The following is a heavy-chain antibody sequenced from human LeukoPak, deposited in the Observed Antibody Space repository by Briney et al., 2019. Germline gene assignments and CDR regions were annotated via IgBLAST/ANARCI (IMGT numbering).Heavy chain of an antibody. J-gene: IGHJ5*02. V-gene: IGHV5-51*01. CDR1: GYSFTSYW. D-gene: IGHD3-10*01. CDR3: SRDLLMYYSGSGEST. CDR2: IYPGDSDT. Sequence: GESLKISCKGSGYSFTSYWIGWVRQMPGKGLEWMGIIYPGDSDTRYSPSFQGQVTISADKSISTAYLQWSSLKASDTAMYYCSRDLLMYYSGSGESTWGQGTQVTVSS.